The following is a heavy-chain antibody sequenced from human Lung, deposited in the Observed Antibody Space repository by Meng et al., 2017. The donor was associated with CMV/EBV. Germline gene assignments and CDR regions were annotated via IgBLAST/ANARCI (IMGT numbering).Heavy chain of an antibody. Sequence: SCSASGFTFSTYAMHCVRQAPGKGLEWVALISFDGSSKYFADSVKGRFTISRDSSKNTLYLQMNTLRTEDTAIYFCAREGVYFDYWGQGTLVTVSS. J-gene: IGHJ4*02. CDR1: GFTFSTYA. D-gene: IGHD3-16*01. CDR2: ISFDGSSK. V-gene: IGHV3-30-3*01. CDR3: AREGVYFDY.